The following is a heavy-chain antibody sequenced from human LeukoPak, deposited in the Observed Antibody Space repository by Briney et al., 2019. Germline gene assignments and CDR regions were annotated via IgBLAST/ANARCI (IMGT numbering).Heavy chain of an antibody. Sequence: GASVKVSCKASGYTFTSYYMHWVRQAPGQGLEWMGIINPSGGSTSYAQKFQGRVTMTRDMSTSTVYMELSSLRSEDTAVYYCARVAGAIYGSGLYYYYYMDVWGKGTTVTVSS. CDR3: ARVAGAIYGSGLYYYYYMDV. V-gene: IGHV1-46*01. D-gene: IGHD3-10*01. CDR2: INPSGGST. J-gene: IGHJ6*03. CDR1: GYTFTSYY.